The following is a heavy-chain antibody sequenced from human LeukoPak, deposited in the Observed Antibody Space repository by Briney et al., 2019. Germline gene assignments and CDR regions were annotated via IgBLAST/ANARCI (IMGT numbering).Heavy chain of an antibody. CDR1: GFTFSSYW. V-gene: IGHV3-7*03. CDR3: ARGGGLDV. D-gene: IGHD3-16*01. J-gene: IGHJ6*02. Sequence: GGSLRLSCAASGFTFSSYWMNWARQAPGKGLEWVASINHNGNVNYYVDSVKGRFTISRDNAKNSLNLQMSNLRAEDTAVYFCARGGGLDVWGQGATVTVSS. CDR2: INHNGNVN.